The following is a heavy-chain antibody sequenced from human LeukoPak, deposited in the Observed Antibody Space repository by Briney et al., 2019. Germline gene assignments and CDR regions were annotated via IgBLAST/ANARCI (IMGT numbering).Heavy chain of an antibody. V-gene: IGHV3-48*03. J-gene: IGHJ4*02. CDR1: GFTFSSYE. CDR3: ASVGGSGSYRDY. Sequence: GGSLRLSCAASGFTFSSYEMNWVRQAPGKGLEWVSYISSSGSTIYYADSVRGRFTISRDNAKNSLYLQMNSLRAEDTAVYYCASVGGSGSYRDYWGQGTLVTVSS. D-gene: IGHD3-10*01. CDR2: ISSSGSTI.